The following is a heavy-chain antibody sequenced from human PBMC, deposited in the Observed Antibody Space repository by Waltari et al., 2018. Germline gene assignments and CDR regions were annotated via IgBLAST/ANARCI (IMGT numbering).Heavy chain of an antibody. CDR1: GFTFNTFG. Sequence: EVQLVESGGGLVQPGGSLRLSCVASGFTFNTFGMSWVREAPGKGLEWVTDIKQDGSDTYYADSVKGQFTVSRDNAKNSLYLQMNSLRVEDTAVYYCARDWEGDRPNFDYWGQGTLVTVSS. D-gene: IGHD1-26*01. J-gene: IGHJ4*02. CDR2: IKQDGSDT. CDR3: ARDWEGDRPNFDY. V-gene: IGHV3-7*04.